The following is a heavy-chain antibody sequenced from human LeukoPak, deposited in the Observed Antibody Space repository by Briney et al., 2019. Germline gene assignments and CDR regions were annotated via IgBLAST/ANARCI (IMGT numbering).Heavy chain of an antibody. Sequence: GGSLRLSCAASGFTFSCYAMSWVRQAPGKGLEWVSAISGSGGGTYYADSVKGRLTISRDNSKNTLYLQMNSLRAEDTAVYYCANQQLDDAFDIWGQGTMVTVSS. CDR2: ISGSGGGT. D-gene: IGHD6-13*01. J-gene: IGHJ3*02. V-gene: IGHV3-23*01. CDR3: ANQQLDDAFDI. CDR1: GFTFSCYA.